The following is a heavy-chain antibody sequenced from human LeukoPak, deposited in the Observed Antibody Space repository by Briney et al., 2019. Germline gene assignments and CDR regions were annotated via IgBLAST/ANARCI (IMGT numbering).Heavy chain of an antibody. CDR2: VNRDGSST. V-gene: IGHV3-74*01. D-gene: IGHD6-13*01. J-gene: IGHJ4*02. CDR1: GFTFSDYW. Sequence: GGSLRLSCAASGFTFSDYWMHWVRQAPGKGLVWVSRVNRDGSSTSYADSVKGRFTVSRDNAKNTLSLQMNSLKAEDTAVYYCARDRSISAAGDTYWGQGTLVTVSS. CDR3: ARDRSISAAGDTY.